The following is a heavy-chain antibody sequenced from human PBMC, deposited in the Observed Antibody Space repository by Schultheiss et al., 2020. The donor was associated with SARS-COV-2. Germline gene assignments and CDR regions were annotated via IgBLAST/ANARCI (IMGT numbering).Heavy chain of an antibody. CDR1: GVSVSTYC. V-gene: IGHV4-59*02. Sequence: SETLSLTCTVSGVSVSTYCWNWIRQPPGKGLEWIGYIYYSGSTYYNPSLESRVTISLDTSRKQFSLKMKSVTAADTAMYYCARGDYNFGSGFYYDYWGQGSLVTVSS. CDR3: ARGDYNFGSGFYYDY. CDR2: IYYSGST. J-gene: IGHJ4*02. D-gene: IGHD3-10*01.